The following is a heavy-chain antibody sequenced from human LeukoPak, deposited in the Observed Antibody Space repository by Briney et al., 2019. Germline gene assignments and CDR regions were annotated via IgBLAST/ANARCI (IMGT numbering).Heavy chain of an antibody. V-gene: IGHV3-21*01. CDR1: GFTFSSYS. CDR2: ISSSSSYI. D-gene: IGHD3-10*01. CDR3: ARDLLDGSGSYSGHGMDV. Sequence: GGSLRLSCAASGFTFSSYSMNWVRQAPGKGLEWVSPISSSSSYIYYADSVKGRFTISRDNAKNSLYLQMNSLRAEDTAVYYCARDLLDGSGSYSGHGMDVWGKGTTVTVSS. J-gene: IGHJ6*04.